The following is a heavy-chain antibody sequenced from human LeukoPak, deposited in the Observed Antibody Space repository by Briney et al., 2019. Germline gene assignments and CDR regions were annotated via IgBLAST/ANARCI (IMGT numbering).Heavy chain of an antibody. D-gene: IGHD6-6*01. Sequence: APVKISCKVSGYTFTDYYMHWVQQAPGKGLEWMGLVDPEDGETIYAEKFQGRVTITADTSTDTAYMELSSLRSEDTAVYYCATDSGAARPYYYYYYMDVWGKGTTVTVSS. V-gene: IGHV1-69-2*01. CDR2: VDPEDGET. CDR1: GYTFTDYY. CDR3: ATDSGAARPYYYYYYMDV. J-gene: IGHJ6*03.